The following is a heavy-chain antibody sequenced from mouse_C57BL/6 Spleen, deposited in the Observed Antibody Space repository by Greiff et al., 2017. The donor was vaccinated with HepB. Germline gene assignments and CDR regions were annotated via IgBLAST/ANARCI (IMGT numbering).Heavy chain of an antibody. Sequence: EVKLQQSGPELVKPGASVKISCKASGYTFTDYYMNWVKQSHGKSLEWIGDINPNNGGTSYNQKFKGKATLTVDKSSSTAYMELRSLTSEDSAVYYCATYYGNHAWFAYWGQGTLVTVSA. CDR2: INPNNGGT. V-gene: IGHV1-26*01. CDR1: GYTFTDYY. J-gene: IGHJ3*01. D-gene: IGHD2-10*01. CDR3: ATYYGNHAWFAY.